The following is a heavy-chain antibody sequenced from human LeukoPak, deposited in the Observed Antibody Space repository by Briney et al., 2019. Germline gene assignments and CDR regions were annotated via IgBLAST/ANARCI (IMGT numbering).Heavy chain of an antibody. CDR3: ARAPTGAYCGGDCYPPYNWFDP. Sequence: SVKVSCKASGGTFSSYAISWVRQAPGQGLEGMGRIIPILGIANYAQKFQGRVTITADKSTSTAYMELSSLRSEDTAVYYCARAPTGAYCGGDCYPPYNWFDPWGQGTLVTVSS. J-gene: IGHJ5*02. D-gene: IGHD2-21*02. V-gene: IGHV1-69*04. CDR2: IIPILGIA. CDR1: GGTFSSYA.